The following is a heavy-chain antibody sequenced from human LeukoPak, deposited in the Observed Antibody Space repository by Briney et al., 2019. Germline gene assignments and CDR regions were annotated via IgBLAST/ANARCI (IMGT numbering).Heavy chain of an antibody. CDR3: ARGGGRDAFDI. D-gene: IGHD2-15*01. CDR2: AYYSGSA. V-gene: IGHV4-39*07. J-gene: IGHJ3*02. CDR1: GGSIYSSSYY. Sequence: PSETLSLTCTVSGGSIYSSSYYWGWVRQPPGKGLEWIGNAYYSGSAYYNPSLKSRVTISVDTSKDQFSLKLSSVTAADTAVYYCARGGGRDAFDIWGQGTMVTVSS.